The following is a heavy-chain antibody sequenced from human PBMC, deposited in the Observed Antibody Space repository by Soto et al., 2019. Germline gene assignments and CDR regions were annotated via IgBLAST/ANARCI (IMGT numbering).Heavy chain of an antibody. Sequence: PGGSLRLSCAASGFTFSSYWMSWVRQAPGKGLEWVANTKQDGSEKYYVDSVKGRFTISRDNAKNSLYLQMNSLRAEDTAVYYCAREEEKYQLLLPLDSYYVMDFCGQGSTVTVYS. CDR3: AREEEKYQLLLPLDSYYVMDF. D-gene: IGHD2-2*01. V-gene: IGHV3-7*05. CDR2: TKQDGSEK. J-gene: IGHJ6*02. CDR1: GFTFSSYW.